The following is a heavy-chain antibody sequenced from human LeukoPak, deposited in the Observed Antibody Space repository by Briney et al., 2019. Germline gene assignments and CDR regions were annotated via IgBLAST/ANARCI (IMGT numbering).Heavy chain of an antibody. D-gene: IGHD3-10*01. CDR3: ARGFSSNYFDY. CDR1: GGSITNHY. Sequence: PSETLSLTCTVSGGSITNHYWSWIRQPPGKGVEWIGNIYYSGTTDYNPSLKSRVTISVDTSKNQFSLKLTSVTAADTAIYYCARGFSSNYFDYWGQGTLVTVSS. J-gene: IGHJ4*02. V-gene: IGHV4-59*11. CDR2: IYYSGTT.